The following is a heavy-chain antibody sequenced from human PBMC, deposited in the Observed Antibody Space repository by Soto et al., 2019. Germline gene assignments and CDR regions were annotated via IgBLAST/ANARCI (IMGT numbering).Heavy chain of an antibody. CDR3: AKDSYVDTAMAF. CDR1: GFTFSSYG. J-gene: IGHJ3*01. D-gene: IGHD5-18*01. CDR2: ISYDGSNK. Sequence: PGGSLRLSCAASGFTFSSYGMHWVRQAPGKGLEWVAVISYDGSNKYYADSVKGRFTISRDNSKNTLYLQMNSLRAEGTAVYYCAKDSYVDTAMAFWGQGTMVTVSS. V-gene: IGHV3-30*18.